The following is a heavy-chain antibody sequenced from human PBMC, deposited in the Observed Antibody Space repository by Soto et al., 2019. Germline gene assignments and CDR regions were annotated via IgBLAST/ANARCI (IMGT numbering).Heavy chain of an antibody. CDR1: GGSISSGGYY. CDR3: ARDRSGGYSGYGGGWFDP. Sequence: SETLSLTCTVSGGSISSGGYYWSWIRQHPGKGLEWIGYIYYSGSTYYNPSLKSRVTISVDTSKNQFSLKLSSVTAADTAVYYCARDRSGGYSGYGGGWFDPWGQGTLVTVSS. CDR2: IYYSGST. V-gene: IGHV4-31*03. D-gene: IGHD5-12*01. J-gene: IGHJ5*02.